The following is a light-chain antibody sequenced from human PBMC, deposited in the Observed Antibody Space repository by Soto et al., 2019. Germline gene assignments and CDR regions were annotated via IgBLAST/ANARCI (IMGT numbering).Light chain of an antibody. J-gene: IGLJ3*02. Sequence: QSVLTQPPSVSAAPGQKVTISCSGSSSNIGNNYVSWYQQLPGTVPKLLIYDYNKRPSGIPDRFSASKSGTSATLGITGLQTGDEADYYCATWDSSLSAVVFGGGTKLTVL. V-gene: IGLV1-51*01. CDR1: SSNIGNNY. CDR3: ATWDSSLSAVV. CDR2: DYN.